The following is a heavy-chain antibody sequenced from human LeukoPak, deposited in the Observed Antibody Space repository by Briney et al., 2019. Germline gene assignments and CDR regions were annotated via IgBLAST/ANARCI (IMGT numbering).Heavy chain of an antibody. CDR1: GFTFSSYG. CDR3: AKGVWGSYRGDYYFDY. D-gene: IGHD3-16*02. Sequence: GGSLRLSCAASGFTFSSYGMHWVRQAPGKGLEWVAVISYDGSNKYYADSVKGRFTISRDNSKNTLYLQMNSLRAEDTALYYCAKGVWGSYRGDYYFDYWGQGTLVTVSS. V-gene: IGHV3-30*18. CDR2: ISYDGSNK. J-gene: IGHJ4*02.